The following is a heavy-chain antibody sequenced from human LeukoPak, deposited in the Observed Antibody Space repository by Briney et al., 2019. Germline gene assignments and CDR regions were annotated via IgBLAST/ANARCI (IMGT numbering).Heavy chain of an antibody. CDR1: GYTFTSYD. CDR3: ARDYDSSGSDAFDI. J-gene: IGHJ3*02. CDR2: MNPNSGNT. V-gene: IGHV1-8*01. D-gene: IGHD3-22*01. Sequence: ASVKVSCKASGYTFTSYDINWVRQATGQGLEWMGWMNPNSGNTGYAQKFQGRVTMTRNTSISTAYMELSSLRSEDTAVYYCARDYDSSGSDAFDIWGQGTMVTDSS.